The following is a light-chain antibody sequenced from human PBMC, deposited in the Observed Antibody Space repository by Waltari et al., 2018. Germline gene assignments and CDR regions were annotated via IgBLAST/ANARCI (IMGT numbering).Light chain of an antibody. CDR3: QQYYTAPYT. CDR2: WAS. CDR1: QSILDNSNKRTY. V-gene: IGKV4-1*01. J-gene: IGKJ2*01. Sequence: DIVMTQSPDSQAVSLGERATIHCRSSQSILDNSNKRTYLTWYQQKTGQPPRLLISWASTRESGVPDRFSGSGSGTDFTLTISSLQAEDVAVYYCQQYYTAPYTFGQGAKLEIK.